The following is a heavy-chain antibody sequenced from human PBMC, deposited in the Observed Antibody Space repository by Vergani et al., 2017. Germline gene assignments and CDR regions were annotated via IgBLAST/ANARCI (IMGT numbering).Heavy chain of an antibody. Sequence: QVQLEESGPGLVKPSETLSLTCTVSGGSFNTYYWSWIRQSPGQGLEWIGYIYSTGSTNYNPSLNSRVTMSVYTSKNQFSLKLRSVTAADTAVYFCARVMYRDEASTGYRLEGMDIWGQGTTVTISS. CDR2: IYSTGST. CDR3: ARVMYRDEASTGYRLEGMDI. J-gene: IGHJ6*02. D-gene: IGHD3-9*01. CDR1: GGSFNTYY. V-gene: IGHV4-59*13.